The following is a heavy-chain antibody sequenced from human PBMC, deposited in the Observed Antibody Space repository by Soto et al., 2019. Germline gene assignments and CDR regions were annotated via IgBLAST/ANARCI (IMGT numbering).Heavy chain of an antibody. J-gene: IGHJ4*02. D-gene: IGHD3-9*01. CDR1: GFIFSGYA. CDR2: ISYDGNTQ. Sequence: QVQLVESGGGVVQPGGSLRLSCAASGFIFSGYAMHWVRQAPGKGLEWVAVISYDGNTQYYADSVKGRFTVYRDNSNNILYGEMNNLRDEDTAMYYCAKETNAYEINFWGQGTLVTVSP. V-gene: IGHV3-30-3*01. CDR3: AKETNAYEINF.